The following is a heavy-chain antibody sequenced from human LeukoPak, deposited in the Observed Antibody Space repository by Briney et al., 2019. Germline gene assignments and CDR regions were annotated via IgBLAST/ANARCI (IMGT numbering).Heavy chain of an antibody. V-gene: IGHV3-74*01. CDR3: ARAPDATRNTFDI. J-gene: IGHJ3*02. Sequence: GGSLRLSCAASGFTFSSYRMHWVRQAPGKGLVWVSRINSDGSSTRYADSVKGRFTISRDNAKNTLYLQMNSLRAEDTAVYYCARAPDATRNTFDIWGQGTMVTVSS. D-gene: IGHD2-15*01. CDR2: INSDGSST. CDR1: GFTFSSYR.